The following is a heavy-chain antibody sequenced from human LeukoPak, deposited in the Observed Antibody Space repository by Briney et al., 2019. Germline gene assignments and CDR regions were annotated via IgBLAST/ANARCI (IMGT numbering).Heavy chain of an antibody. V-gene: IGHV3-7*01. J-gene: IGHJ3*02. CDR3: ASLLWFGELWYAFDI. CDR2: IKQDGSEK. D-gene: IGHD3-10*01. Sequence: GGSLRLSCAASGFTFSSYWMSWVRQAPGKGLEWVANIKQDGSEKYYVDSVKGRFTISRDNAKNSLYLQMNSLRAEDTAVYYCASLLWFGELWYAFDIWGQGTMVTVSS. CDR1: GFTFSSYW.